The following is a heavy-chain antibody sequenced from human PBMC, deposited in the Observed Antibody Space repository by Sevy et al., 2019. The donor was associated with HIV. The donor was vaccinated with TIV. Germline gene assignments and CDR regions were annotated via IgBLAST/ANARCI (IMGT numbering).Heavy chain of an antibody. Sequence: ASVKVSCKASGYTFTSYGISWVRQAPGQGLEWMGWISAYNGNTNYAQKLQGRVTMTTDTSTSTAYMELRSLRSDDTAVYYCARFHYDSSGMRINYYYGMDVWGQGTTVTVSS. CDR1: GYTFTSYG. CDR3: ARFHYDSSGMRINYYYGMDV. J-gene: IGHJ6*02. D-gene: IGHD3-22*01. CDR2: ISAYNGNT. V-gene: IGHV1-18*01.